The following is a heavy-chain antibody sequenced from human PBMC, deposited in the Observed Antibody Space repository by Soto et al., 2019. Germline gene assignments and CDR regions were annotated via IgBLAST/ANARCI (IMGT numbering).Heavy chain of an antibody. CDR2: ITSSGTTV. CDR3: ARGSSNWAYYFDF. V-gene: IGHV3-48*02. D-gene: IGHD6-13*01. Sequence: PGGSLRLSCAASGFTFSSYSLNWVRQAPGKGLEWVSYITSSGTTVYYADSVRGRFTISRDNAKNSLYLQMNSLRDDDTAVYYRARGSSNWAYYFDFWGQGTLITVS. CDR1: GFTFSSYS. J-gene: IGHJ4*02.